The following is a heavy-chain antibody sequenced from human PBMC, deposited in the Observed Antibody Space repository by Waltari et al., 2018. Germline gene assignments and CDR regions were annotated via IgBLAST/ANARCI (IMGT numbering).Heavy chain of an antibody. D-gene: IGHD1-26*01. CDR3: ARDHGPEVGGNAFDI. CDR1: GGSISSSSYY. V-gene: IGHV4-39*07. J-gene: IGHJ4*02. Sequence: QLQLQESGPGLVKPSETLSLTCTVSGGSISSSSYYWGWIRQPPGKGLEWIGSIYYSGSTYYNPSLKSRVTISVDTSKNQFSLKLSSVTAADTAVYYCARDHGPEVGGNAFDIWGQGTLVTVSS. CDR2: IYYSGST.